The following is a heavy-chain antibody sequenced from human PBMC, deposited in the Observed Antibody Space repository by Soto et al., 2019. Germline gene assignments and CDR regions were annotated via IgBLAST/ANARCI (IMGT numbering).Heavy chain of an antibody. J-gene: IGHJ6*02. V-gene: IGHV3-30*18. Sequence: GGSLRLSCAASGFTFSRFGIHWVRQAPGKGLKWVAVISHDGSKEYYADSVKGRLTISRDNSKNMLYLQMNSLRAEDTAVYYCAKGYFDWVLSLGYYYGMDVWGQGTTVTVSS. CDR1: GFTFSRFG. D-gene: IGHD3-9*01. CDR2: ISHDGSKE. CDR3: AKGYFDWVLSLGYYYGMDV.